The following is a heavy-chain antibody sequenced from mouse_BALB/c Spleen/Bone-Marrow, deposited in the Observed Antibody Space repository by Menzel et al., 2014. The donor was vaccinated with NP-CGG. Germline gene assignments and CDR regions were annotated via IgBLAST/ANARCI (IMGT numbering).Heavy chain of an antibody. CDR2: IRNKANGYTT. V-gene: IGHV7-3*02. CDR1: GFTFTDYY. CDR3: ARDKRGVFFNS. Sequence: EVKLVESGGGLVQPGGSLRFSCATSGFTFTDYYMNWVRQPPGKVLEWLGFIRNKANGYTTEYSASVKGRFTISRDNSQSILYLQMNTLRAEDSATYFCARDKRGVFFNSWGQGTPLTVSS. J-gene: IGHJ2*01.